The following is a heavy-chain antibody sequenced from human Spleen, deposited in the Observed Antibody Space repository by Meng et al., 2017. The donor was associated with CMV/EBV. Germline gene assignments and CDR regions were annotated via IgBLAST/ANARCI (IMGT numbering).Heavy chain of an antibody. Sequence: FHFSTYGMHWVRQAPGKGLEWVAFIRHDGDNEYYADSVKGRFTISRDDSKNTLYLQMNSLRTEDTALYYCAKVDCFSTSCYSRFGYWGQGTLVTVSS. V-gene: IGHV3-30*02. CDR2: IRHDGDNE. CDR3: AKVDCFSTSCYSRFGY. J-gene: IGHJ4*02. CDR1: FHFSTYG. D-gene: IGHD2-2*01.